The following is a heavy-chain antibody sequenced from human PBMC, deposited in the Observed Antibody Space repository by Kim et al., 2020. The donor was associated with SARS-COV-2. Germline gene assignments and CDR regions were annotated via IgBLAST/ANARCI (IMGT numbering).Heavy chain of an antibody. CDR3: AKDLRQGPGVFDY. D-gene: IGHD3-10*01. V-gene: IGHV3-30*02. Sequence: YADSVKCRFTISRDNSKNTLYLQMNGLRAEDTAVYYCAKDLRQGPGVFDYWGQGTLVTVSS. J-gene: IGHJ4*02.